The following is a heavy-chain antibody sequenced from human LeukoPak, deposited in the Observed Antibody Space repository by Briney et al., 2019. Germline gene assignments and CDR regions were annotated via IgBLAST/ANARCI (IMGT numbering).Heavy chain of an antibody. CDR1: GGTFNSYD. D-gene: IGHD6-13*01. V-gene: IGHV1-69*13. Sequence: SVKVSCKASGGTFNSYDISWVRQAPGQGLEWMGGITPFYGTTNYAQKFQGRVTITADESTSTVHMELSSLRSEDTAVYYCARDRFAGSSSRFDYWGQGTLVTVSS. J-gene: IGHJ4*02. CDR3: ARDRFAGSSSRFDY. CDR2: ITPFYGTT.